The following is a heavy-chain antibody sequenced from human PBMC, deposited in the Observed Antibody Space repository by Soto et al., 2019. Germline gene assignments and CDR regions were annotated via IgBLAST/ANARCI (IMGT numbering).Heavy chain of an antibody. CDR1: GDSVSSNSAA. CDR3: ARERYSSSSYYYYGMDV. V-gene: IGHV6-1*01. D-gene: IGHD6-6*01. Sequence: SQTLSLTCAISGDSVSSNSAAWNWIRQSPSRGLEWLGRTYYRSKWYNDYAVSVKSRIIINPDTSKNQFSLQLNSVTPEDTAVYYCARERYSSSSYYYYGMDVWGQGTTVTVSS. CDR2: TYYRSKWYN. J-gene: IGHJ6*02.